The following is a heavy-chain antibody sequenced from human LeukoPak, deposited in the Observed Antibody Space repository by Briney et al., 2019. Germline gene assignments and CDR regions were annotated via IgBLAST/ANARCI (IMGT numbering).Heavy chain of an antibody. J-gene: IGHJ4*02. Sequence: GGSLRLSRAASGFTFSSHWMHWVRQAPGKGLVWVSRINSDGSSTSYADSVKGRFTISRDNAKNTLYLQMNSLRAEDTAVYYCSSQRWLLSTPLDYWGQGTLVTVSS. CDR2: INSDGSST. CDR3: SSQRWLLSTPLDY. D-gene: IGHD3-3*01. CDR1: GFTFSSHW. V-gene: IGHV3-74*01.